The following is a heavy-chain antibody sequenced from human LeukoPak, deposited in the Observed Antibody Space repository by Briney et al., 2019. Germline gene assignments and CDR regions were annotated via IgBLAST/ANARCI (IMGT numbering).Heavy chain of an antibody. J-gene: IGHJ4*02. CDR2: ISSSSGYI. D-gene: IGHD3-22*01. CDR1: GFTFSSYS. V-gene: IGHV3-21*01. CDR3: ARGWYYYDTSGYYNFDY. Sequence: PGGSLRLSCAASGFTFSSYSVNWVRQAPGKGLEWVSSISSSSGYIYYAVSAKGRFTISRDNAKNSLYLQMNSLRAEDTAVYYCARGWYYYDTSGYYNFDYSGQGTLVTVSS.